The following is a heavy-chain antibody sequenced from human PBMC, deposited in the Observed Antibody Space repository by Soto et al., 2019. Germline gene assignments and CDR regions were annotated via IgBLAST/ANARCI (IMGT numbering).Heavy chain of an antibody. CDR2: IIPSLGIP. CDR1: GGTFNSYD. Sequence: VQLGQSGAEVKRPGSSVKVSCKASGGTFNSYDIHWIRQAPGQGLEWMGRIIPSLGIPNFAQALQGRLTITANVATRTAYMELTNLTSGDTAIYYCARRTSAFDVWGQGTVVTVSS. V-gene: IGHV1-69*02. CDR3: ARRTSAFDV. D-gene: IGHD2-2*01. J-gene: IGHJ3*01.